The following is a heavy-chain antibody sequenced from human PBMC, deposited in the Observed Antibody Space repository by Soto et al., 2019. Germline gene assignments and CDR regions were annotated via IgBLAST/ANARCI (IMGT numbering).Heavy chain of an antibody. D-gene: IGHD6-6*01. Sequence: ASVKVSCKASGYTFTSYGISWVRQAPGQGLEWMGWISAYNGNTNYAQKLQGRVTMTTDTSTSTAYMELRSLRSDDTAVYYCARSNLIAARPGWFDPWGQGTLVTVS. CDR1: GYTFTSYG. CDR2: ISAYNGNT. V-gene: IGHV1-18*01. CDR3: ARSNLIAARPGWFDP. J-gene: IGHJ5*02.